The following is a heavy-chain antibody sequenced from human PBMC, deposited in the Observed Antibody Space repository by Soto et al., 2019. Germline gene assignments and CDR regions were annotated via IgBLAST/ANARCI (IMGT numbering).Heavy chain of an antibody. D-gene: IGHD6-13*01. Sequence: QVYLVQSGAEVKKPGASVKLSCKASGYTFTSNYLYWVRQAPGQGLEWMGMINPSDSSTSYERNLQGRVAMTRDTSTSTVYMAVARLRSEDTDVYYCVRGSSNRLWNFDLWVRGTLVTVSS. V-gene: IGHV1-46*03. CDR2: INPSDSST. J-gene: IGHJ2*01. CDR3: VRGSSNRLWNFDL. CDR1: GYTFTSNY.